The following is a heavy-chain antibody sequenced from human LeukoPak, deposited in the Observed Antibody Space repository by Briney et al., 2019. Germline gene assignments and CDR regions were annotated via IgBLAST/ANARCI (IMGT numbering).Heavy chain of an antibody. Sequence: SQTLSLTCTVSGGSISSGDYYWSWIRQPPGKGLEWIGYIYYSGSTYYNPSLKSRVTISVDTSKNQFSLKLSSVTAADTAVYCCAREGDGGISAHYFDYWGQGTLVTVSS. CDR3: AREGDGGISAHYFDY. CDR1: GGSISSGDYY. D-gene: IGHD3-16*02. J-gene: IGHJ4*02. CDR2: IYYSGST. V-gene: IGHV4-30-4*08.